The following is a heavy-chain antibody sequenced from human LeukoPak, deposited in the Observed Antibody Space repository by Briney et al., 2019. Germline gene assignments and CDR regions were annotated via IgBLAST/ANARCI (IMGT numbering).Heavy chain of an antibody. Sequence: QSGASLRLSCAASGFTFSSYAMSWVRQAPGKGLEWVSAISGSGGSTYYADSVKGRFTISRDNSKNTLYLQMNSLRAEDTAVYYCARDRGDFWSGYYEDYWGQGTLVTVSS. CDR2: ISGSGGST. CDR3: ARDRGDFWSGYYEDY. J-gene: IGHJ4*02. V-gene: IGHV3-23*01. CDR1: GFTFSSYA. D-gene: IGHD3-3*01.